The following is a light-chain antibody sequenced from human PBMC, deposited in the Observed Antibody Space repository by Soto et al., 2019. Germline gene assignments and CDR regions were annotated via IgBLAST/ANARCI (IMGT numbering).Light chain of an antibody. Sequence: EIVLTQSPGTLSLSPGERTTLSCRANQTVSNSRLAWYQQKPGQAPRVLIYGASSRATGIPDRFSGSGFGTDFTLTISRLEPEDFAMYYCHQYGTSPQTFGQGTKLEIK. CDR2: GAS. J-gene: IGKJ2*01. CDR1: QTVSNSR. CDR3: HQYGTSPQT. V-gene: IGKV3-20*01.